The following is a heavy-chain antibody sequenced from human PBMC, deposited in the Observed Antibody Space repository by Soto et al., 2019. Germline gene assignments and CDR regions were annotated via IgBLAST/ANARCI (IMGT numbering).Heavy chain of an antibody. CDR3: ARDDSGYPSYFHY. J-gene: IGHJ4*02. D-gene: IGHD3-16*02. CDR1: GFTFSSYE. CDR2: ISSGGSTI. Sequence: EVQLVESGGGLVQPGGSLRLSCAASGFTFSSYEMNWVRQAPGKGLEWVSYISSGGSTIYYADSVRGRFTISRDNAKNSLYLQMNSLRAEDTAVYYCARDDSGYPSYFHYWGQGTLVTVSS. V-gene: IGHV3-48*03.